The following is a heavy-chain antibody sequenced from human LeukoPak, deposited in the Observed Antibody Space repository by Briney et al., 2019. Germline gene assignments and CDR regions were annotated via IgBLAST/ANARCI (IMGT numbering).Heavy chain of an antibody. J-gene: IGHJ4*01. CDR1: GDFISSYY. CDR3: ARIPLGYSGAYYFDY. V-gene: IGHV4-4*09. CDR2: ISSSGSV. Sequence: SETLSLTCTVSGDFISSYYWSWIRRPPGKGLEWIGYISSSGSVNDNPSLRSRVTISVDTSKNQFFLNLSSVSAADTAVYYCARIPLGYSGAYYFDYWGQGTLVTVSP. D-gene: IGHD5-12*01.